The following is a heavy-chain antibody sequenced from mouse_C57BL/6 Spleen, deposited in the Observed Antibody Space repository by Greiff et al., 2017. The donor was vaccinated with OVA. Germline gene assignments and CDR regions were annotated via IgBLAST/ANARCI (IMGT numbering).Heavy chain of an antibody. Sequence: VKVVESGPELVKPGASVKISCKASGYAFSSSWMNWVKQRPGKGLEWIGRIYPGDGATNYNGKFKGKATLTADKSSSTAYMQLSSLTSEDSAVYFCARRGYSNYFDYWGQGTTLTVSA. J-gene: IGHJ2*01. CDR3: ARRGYSNYFDY. V-gene: IGHV1-82*01. D-gene: IGHD2-5*01. CDR2: IYPGDGAT. CDR1: GYAFSSSW.